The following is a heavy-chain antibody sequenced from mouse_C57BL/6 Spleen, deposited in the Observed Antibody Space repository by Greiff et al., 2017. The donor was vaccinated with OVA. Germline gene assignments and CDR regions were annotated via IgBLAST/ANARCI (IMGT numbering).Heavy chain of an antibody. J-gene: IGHJ3*01. D-gene: IGHD2-3*01. Sequence: QVQLQQPGAELVRPGSSVKLSCKASGYTFTSYWMHWVKQRPIQGLEWIGNIDPSDSETHYNQKFKDKATLTVDKSSSTAYLQLSSLTSEDSAVYYCARDDYDGYYGFAYWGQGTLLTVSA. CDR3: ARDDYDGYYGFAY. CDR2: IDPSDSET. CDR1: GYTFTSYW. V-gene: IGHV1-52*01.